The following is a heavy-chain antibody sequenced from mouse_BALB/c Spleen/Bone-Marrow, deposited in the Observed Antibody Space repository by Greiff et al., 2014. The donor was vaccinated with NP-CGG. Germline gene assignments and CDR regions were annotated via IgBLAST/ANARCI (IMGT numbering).Heavy chain of an antibody. Sequence: VQLQQSGAELAKPRASVKMSCKASGYTFTNYWMHWVKQRPGQGLEWIGYIDPSTGYTEYNQKFKAKATLTADKSSSTAYMQLSSLTSEDSAVYYCARGGIYDGYSYWGQGTLVTVSA. CDR3: ARGGIYDGYSY. CDR1: GYTFTNYW. CDR2: IDPSTGYT. J-gene: IGHJ3*01. D-gene: IGHD2-3*01. V-gene: IGHV1-7*01.